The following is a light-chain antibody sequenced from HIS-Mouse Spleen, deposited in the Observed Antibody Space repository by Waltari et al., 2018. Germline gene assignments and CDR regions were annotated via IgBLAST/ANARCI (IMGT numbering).Light chain of an antibody. V-gene: IGLV3-10*01. CDR1: ALPKKY. CDR3: YATDSSGNHRV. Sequence: SYELTQPPSVSVSPGQTARITCSGDALPKKYAYWYQQKSGQAPVLVIYEDSKRPSGIPERFSGSSSGKMATLTISGAQVEDEAVYYCYATDSSGNHRVFGGGTKLTVL. CDR2: EDS. J-gene: IGLJ2*01.